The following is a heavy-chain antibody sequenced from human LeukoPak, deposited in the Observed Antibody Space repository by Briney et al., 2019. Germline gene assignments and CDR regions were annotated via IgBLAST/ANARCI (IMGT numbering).Heavy chain of an antibody. Sequence: GESLKISCKGSGYSFTTYWIAWVRQMPGKGLEWMGIIYPGDSDTRYSPSFQGQVTISADRSISTDFLQWSRLKASDTAMYYCARQQVAYYYYYGMDVWGKGTTVSVSS. V-gene: IGHV5-51*01. CDR3: ARQQVAYYYYYGMDV. CDR1: GYSFTTYW. D-gene: IGHD2-15*01. CDR2: IYPGDSDT. J-gene: IGHJ6*04.